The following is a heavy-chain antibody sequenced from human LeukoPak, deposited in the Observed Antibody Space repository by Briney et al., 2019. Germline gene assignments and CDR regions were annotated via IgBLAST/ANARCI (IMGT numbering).Heavy chain of an antibody. CDR2: IWYDGHNK. D-gene: IGHD6-19*01. V-gene: IGHV3-33*01. Sequence: GRSLRLSCAASGFAFSKYGMHWVRQAPGKGLEWLAIIWYDGHNKYYADSGKGRFTISRDNSENALFLEMNELRVEDTAMYYCAREWGLIAVAGGPGYWGQGTLVTVSS. J-gene: IGHJ4*02. CDR3: AREWGLIAVAGGPGY. CDR1: GFAFSKYG.